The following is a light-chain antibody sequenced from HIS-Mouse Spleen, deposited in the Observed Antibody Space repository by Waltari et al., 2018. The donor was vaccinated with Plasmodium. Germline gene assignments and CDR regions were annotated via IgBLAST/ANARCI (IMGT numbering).Light chain of an antibody. V-gene: IGLV2-14*03. CDR3: SSYTSSSTLYVV. J-gene: IGLJ2*01. Sequence: QSALTQPASVSGSPGQSITISCTGTSSDVGGYNYVSWYPQHPGKAPKLMIYDVSNRPVGVSNRFAGSKSGNTASLTISGLQAEDEADYYCSSYTSSSTLYVVFGGGTKLTVL. CDR2: DVS. CDR1: SSDVGGYNY.